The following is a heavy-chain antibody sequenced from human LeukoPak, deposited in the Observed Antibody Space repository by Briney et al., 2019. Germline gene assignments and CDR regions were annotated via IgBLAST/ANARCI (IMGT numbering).Heavy chain of an antibody. V-gene: IGHV3-7*01. CDR1: GFTFSSYW. CDR3: ARDLEGHICYFDY. J-gene: IGHJ4*02. D-gene: IGHD2-21*01. Sequence: GGSLRLSCAASGFTFSSYWMSWVRQAPGKGLEWVANIKQDGSENYYVDSVKGRFTISRGNAKNSLYLQMNSLRAEDTAVYYCARDLEGHICYFDYWGQGTLVTVSS. CDR2: IKQDGSEN.